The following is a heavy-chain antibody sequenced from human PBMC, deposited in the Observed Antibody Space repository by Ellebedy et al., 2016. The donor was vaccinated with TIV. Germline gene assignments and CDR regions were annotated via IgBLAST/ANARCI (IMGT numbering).Heavy chain of an antibody. V-gene: IGHV3-21*01. D-gene: IGHD6-19*01. CDR3: ARDMSLGYSSVLGYYYYGMDV. Sequence: GESLKISCAASGFTFSSYAVSWVRQAPGKGLEWVSSISSSSSYIYYADSVKGRFTISRDNAKNSLYLQMNSLRAEDTAVYYCARDMSLGYSSVLGYYYYGMDVWGQGTTVTVSS. CDR2: ISSSSSYI. CDR1: GFTFSSYA. J-gene: IGHJ6*02.